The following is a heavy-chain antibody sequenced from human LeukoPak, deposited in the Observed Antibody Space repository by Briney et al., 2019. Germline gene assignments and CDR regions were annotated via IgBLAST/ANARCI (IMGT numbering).Heavy chain of an antibody. CDR2: VNTSGST. Sequence: ASETLSLTCSVSGGSISGYYWTWIRQPAGKGLEWIGRVNTSGSTHYNPSLKTRLTMSVDTSKNQFSLKLSSVTAADTAVYYCARLITGTTTAFDIWGQGTMVTVSS. CDR1: GGSISGYY. D-gene: IGHD1-7*01. J-gene: IGHJ3*02. V-gene: IGHV4-4*07. CDR3: ARLITGTTTAFDI.